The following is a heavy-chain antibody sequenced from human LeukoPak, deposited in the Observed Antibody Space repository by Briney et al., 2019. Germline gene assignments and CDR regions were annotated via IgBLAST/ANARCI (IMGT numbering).Heavy chain of an antibody. D-gene: IGHD2-15*01. CDR2: ISGSGGGT. CDR3: AKDGRGKYCSGGSCFNWFDP. V-gene: IGHV3-23*01. CDR1: GFTFSSYA. Sequence: GGSLRLSCAAPGFTFSSYAMSWVRQAPGKGLEWVSAISGSGGGTYYADSVRGRFTISRDDSKNTLYLQMNSLRAEDTAVYYCAKDGRGKYCSGGSCFNWFDPWGQGTLVTVSS. J-gene: IGHJ5*02.